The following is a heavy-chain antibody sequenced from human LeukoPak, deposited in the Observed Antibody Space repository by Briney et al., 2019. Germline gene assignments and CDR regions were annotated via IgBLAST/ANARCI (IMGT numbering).Heavy chain of an antibody. CDR2: FDPEDGET. V-gene: IGHV1-24*01. Sequence: ASVKVSCKVSGYTLTELSMHWVRQAPGKGLEWMGGFDPEDGETIYAQKFQGRVTMTEDTSTDTAYMELSSLRSEDTAVYYCAKDLWQQQLLPYSLPDSWGQGTLVTVSS. CDR1: GYTLTELS. CDR3: AKDLWQQQLLPYSLPDS. J-gene: IGHJ4*02. D-gene: IGHD6-13*01.